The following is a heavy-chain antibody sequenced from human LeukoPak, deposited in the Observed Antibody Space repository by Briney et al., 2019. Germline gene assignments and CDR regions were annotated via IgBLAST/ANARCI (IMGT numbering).Heavy chain of an antibody. Sequence: SETLSLTCTVSAGSISSSSYYWGWIRQPPGKGLEWIGSIYYSGSTYYNPSLKSRVTISVDTSKNQFSLKLSSATAADTAVYYCARETYYYDSSGYSDYWGQGTLVTVSS. D-gene: IGHD3-22*01. V-gene: IGHV4-39*07. CDR2: IYYSGST. CDR3: ARETYYYDSSGYSDY. CDR1: AGSISSSSYY. J-gene: IGHJ4*02.